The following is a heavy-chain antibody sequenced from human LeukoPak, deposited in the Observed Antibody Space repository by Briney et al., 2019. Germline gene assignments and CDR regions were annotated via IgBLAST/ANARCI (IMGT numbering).Heavy chain of an antibody. V-gene: IGHV5-51*01. CDR3: ARIADTWYGGS. J-gene: IGHJ4*02. CDR2: IFPVGSHT. D-gene: IGHD4-23*01. Sequence: GESLKISCKGPRHSFINYWIAWVRQMPGKGLEWMGIIFPVGSHTRYSPSFQGQVTISADMSIDTAYLQCSSLRASDTAMYYCARIADTWYGGSWGQGTLVFVSS. CDR1: RHSFINYW.